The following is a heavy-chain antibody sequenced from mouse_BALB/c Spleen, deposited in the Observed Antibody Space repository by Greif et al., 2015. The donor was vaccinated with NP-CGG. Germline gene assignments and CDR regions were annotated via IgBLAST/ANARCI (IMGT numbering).Heavy chain of an antibody. Sequence: VQLQQSGAELVKPGASVKLSCIASGFNIKDTYMHWVKQRPEQGLEWIGRIDPANGNTKYDPKFQGKATITADTSSNTAYLQLSSLTSEDTAVYYCARARPYYAMDYWGQGTSVTVSS. CDR1: GFNIKDTY. D-gene: IGHD3-1*01. J-gene: IGHJ4*01. CDR3: ARARPYYAMDY. V-gene: IGHV14-3*02. CDR2: IDPANGNT.